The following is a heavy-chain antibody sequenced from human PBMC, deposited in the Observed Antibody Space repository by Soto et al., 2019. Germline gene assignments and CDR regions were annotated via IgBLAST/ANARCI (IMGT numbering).Heavy chain of an antibody. CDR3: AKKAPTAGIPGLEFDY. D-gene: IGHD6-19*01. Sequence: SVKGRFTVSRDNSKNTLYLQMNSLTVEDTAVYYCAKKAPTAGIPGLEFDYWGQGTLVTVSS. J-gene: IGHJ4*02. V-gene: IGHV3-23*01.